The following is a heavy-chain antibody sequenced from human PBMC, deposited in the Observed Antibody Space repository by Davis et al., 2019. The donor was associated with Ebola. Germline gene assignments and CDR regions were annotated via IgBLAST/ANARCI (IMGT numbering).Heavy chain of an antibody. Sequence: GESLKISCAASGFSVSGNYMSWVRQAPGKGLEWVAVIYGGSSTEYIDSVKGRFTISRDNSKNTLYLQMNSLSVEDTAAYYCVGATQWLAYDYWGQGTLVTVSS. J-gene: IGHJ4*02. CDR2: IYGGSST. CDR3: VGATQWLAYDY. V-gene: IGHV3-53*01. CDR1: GFSVSGNY. D-gene: IGHD6-19*01.